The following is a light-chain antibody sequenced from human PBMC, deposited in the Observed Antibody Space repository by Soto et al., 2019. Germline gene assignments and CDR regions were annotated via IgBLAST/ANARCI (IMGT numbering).Light chain of an antibody. CDR2: GHT. Sequence: QLVLTQPPSVSGAPGQRVTISCTGSGSNIGSNYDVNWYQQIPGTAPKLLIYGHTHRPSGVPDRFSGSRSGTSGSLAITGLQAEDEADYYCQSYDRSLTEVVFGGGTQLTVL. CDR1: GSNIGSNYD. CDR3: QSYDRSLTEVV. J-gene: IGLJ3*02. V-gene: IGLV1-40*01.